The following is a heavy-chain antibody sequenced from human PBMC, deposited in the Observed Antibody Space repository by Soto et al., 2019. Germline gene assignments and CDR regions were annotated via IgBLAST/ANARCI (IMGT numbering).Heavy chain of an antibody. CDR1: GGSFSGYY. D-gene: IGHD5-12*01. J-gene: IGHJ6*02. Sequence: SETLSLTCAVYGGSFSGYYWSWIRQPPGKGLEWIGEINHSGSTNYNPSLKSRVTISVDTSKNQFSLKLSSVTAADTAVYYCARGRGGYATRYYYYGMDVWGQGTTVTVSS. CDR2: INHSGST. V-gene: IGHV4-34*01. CDR3: ARGRGGYATRYYYYGMDV.